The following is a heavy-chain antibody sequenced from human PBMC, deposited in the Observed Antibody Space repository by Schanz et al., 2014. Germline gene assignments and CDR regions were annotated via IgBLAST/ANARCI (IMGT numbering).Heavy chain of an antibody. V-gene: IGHV1-2*06. J-gene: IGHJ2*01. CDR3: ARAGQDFEYSSLSPIWYFDL. D-gene: IGHD6-6*01. CDR1: GYNFTDYF. CDR2: INPNSGAT. Sequence: QLQLVQSGAEVKKPGASVKVSCKASGYNFTDYFLHWVRQAPRQGLEWMGRINPNSGATDCLQRFQGRVNMTTDTSTSTAYMELRSLRSDDTAVYYCARAGQDFEYSSLSPIWYFDLWGRGTLVTVSS.